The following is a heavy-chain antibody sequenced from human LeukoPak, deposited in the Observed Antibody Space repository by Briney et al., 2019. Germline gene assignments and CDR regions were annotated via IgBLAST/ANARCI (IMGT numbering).Heavy chain of an antibody. D-gene: IGHD3-22*01. V-gene: IGHV4-59*01. Sequence: SETLSLTCTVSGGSISSYYWSWIRQPPGKRLEWIGYIYYRGSTNYNPSLKSRVTISVDTSKNQFSLKLSSVTAADTAVYYCARDNDSSGNDAFDIWGQGTMVTVSS. CDR3: ARDNDSSGNDAFDI. CDR2: IYYRGST. J-gene: IGHJ3*02. CDR1: GGSISSYY.